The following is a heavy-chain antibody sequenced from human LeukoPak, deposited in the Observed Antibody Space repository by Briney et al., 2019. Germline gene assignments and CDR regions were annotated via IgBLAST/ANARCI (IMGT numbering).Heavy chain of an antibody. Sequence: GGSLRLSCAASGFTFSHYSMNMNWVRQAPGKGLEWVSSISSSSNYIYHADSVKGRFTISRDNAKNSLYLQMNSLRVEDTAVYYCARVGYFDWGRDDVFDIWGQGTMVTVSS. D-gene: IGHD3-9*01. CDR3: ARVGYFDWGRDDVFDI. CDR2: ISSSSNYI. CDR1: GFTFSHYS. J-gene: IGHJ3*02. V-gene: IGHV3-21*01.